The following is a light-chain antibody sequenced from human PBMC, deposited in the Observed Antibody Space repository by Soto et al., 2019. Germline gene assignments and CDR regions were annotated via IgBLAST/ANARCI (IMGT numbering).Light chain of an antibody. V-gene: IGLV2-14*01. CDR2: EVT. Sequence: QSALTQPASVSGSPGQSITISCTGTSSDVGAYNYVSWYQQHPGKAPQLMIYEVTDRPSGVSKRFSGSKSGNTASLTISGLQAEDEADYYCTSYTSSSTVVFGGGTKLTVL. CDR1: SSDVGAYNY. J-gene: IGLJ2*01. CDR3: TSYTSSSTVV.